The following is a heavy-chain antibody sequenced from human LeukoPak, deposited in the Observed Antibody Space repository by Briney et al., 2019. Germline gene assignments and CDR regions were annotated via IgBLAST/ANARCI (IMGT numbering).Heavy chain of an antibody. D-gene: IGHD3-16*01. V-gene: IGHV3-23*01. Sequence: GSLRLSCAASGFTLSNFAMTWVRQAPGKGLEWVSSISDIGPNTYYAASVKGRFTISRDTSKNTLYLQMNSLRAEDTAVYYCTKRLSLRFDAFDIWGPGTMVTVSS. CDR2: ISDIGPNT. CDR1: GFTLSNFA. CDR3: TKRLSLRFDAFDI. J-gene: IGHJ3*02.